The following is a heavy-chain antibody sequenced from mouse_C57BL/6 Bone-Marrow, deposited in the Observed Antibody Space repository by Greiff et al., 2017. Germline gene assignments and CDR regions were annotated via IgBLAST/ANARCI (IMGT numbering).Heavy chain of an antibody. CDR3: VREKETEFAY. Sequence: EVKLMASGGGLVQPKGSLKLSCAASGFTFNTYAMHWVRQAPGKGLDWVARIRRKSSNYATYYADSVKDRFTISRDDSQSMLYLQMNNLKTEDTAMDYCVREKETEFAYWGKGTLVTVSA. V-gene: IGHV10-3*01. CDR2: IRRKSSNYAT. CDR1: GFTFNTYA. J-gene: IGHJ3*01. D-gene: IGHD4-1*01.